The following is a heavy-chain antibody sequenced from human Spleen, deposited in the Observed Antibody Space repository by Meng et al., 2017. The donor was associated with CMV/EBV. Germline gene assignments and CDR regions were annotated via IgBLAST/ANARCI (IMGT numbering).Heavy chain of an antibody. J-gene: IGHJ5*02. Sequence: SETLSLTCTIYGGSFSGYYWSWIRQPPGKGLEWIGEINLSGSTNYNPSLKSRVTISVDTSKNQFSLKLTSVTAADTAVYFCARGPGRWFGEPRIGFDPWGQGTLVTVSS. CDR2: INLSGST. CDR3: ARGPGRWFGEPRIGFDP. CDR1: GGSFSGYY. V-gene: IGHV4-34*01. D-gene: IGHD3-10*01.